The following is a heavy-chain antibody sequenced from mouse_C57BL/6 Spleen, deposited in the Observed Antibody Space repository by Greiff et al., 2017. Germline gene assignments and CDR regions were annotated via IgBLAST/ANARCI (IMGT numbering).Heavy chain of an antibody. CDR1: GYTFTTYP. Sequence: VKLMESGAELVKPGASVKMSCKASGYTFTTYPIEWMKQNHGKSLEWIGNFHPYNDDTKYNEKFKGKATLTVEKSSSTVYLELSRLTSDDSAVYYCAREGYYGSDYWYFDVWGTGTTVTVSS. CDR2: FHPYNDDT. V-gene: IGHV1-47*01. D-gene: IGHD1-1*01. J-gene: IGHJ1*03. CDR3: AREGYYGSDYWYFDV.